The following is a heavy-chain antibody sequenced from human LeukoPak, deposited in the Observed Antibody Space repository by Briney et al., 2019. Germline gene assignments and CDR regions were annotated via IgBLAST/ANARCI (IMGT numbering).Heavy chain of an antibody. J-gene: IGHJ4*02. D-gene: IGHD3-16*01. CDR2: MNPNSGNT. CDR3: ARGLRGNY. Sequence: GASVKVPCKASGYTFTSYVINWVRQATGQRLEWMGWMNPNSGNTGYAQKFQGRVSITRNSSISTVYMELSSLRSEDTAVYYCARGLRGNYWGQGTLVTVSS. V-gene: IGHV1-8*03. CDR1: GYTFTSYV.